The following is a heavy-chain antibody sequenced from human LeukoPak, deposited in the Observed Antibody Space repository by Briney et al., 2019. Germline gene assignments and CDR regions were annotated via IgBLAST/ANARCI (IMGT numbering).Heavy chain of an antibody. CDR2: IYTSGST. CDR1: GGSISSYY. CDR3: ARDQGIRKGNYYYYYMDV. J-gene: IGHJ6*03. Sequence: SETLSLTCTVSGGSISSYYWSWIREPAGKGLEWNGRIYTSGSTNYNPSLKSRVTMSVDTSKNQFSLKLSSVTAADTAVYYCARDQGIRKGNYYYYYMDVWGKGTTVTVSS. V-gene: IGHV4-4*07. D-gene: IGHD6-13*01.